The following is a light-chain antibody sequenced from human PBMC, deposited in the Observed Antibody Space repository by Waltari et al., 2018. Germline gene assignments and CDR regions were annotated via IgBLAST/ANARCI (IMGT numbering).Light chain of an antibody. J-gene: IGLJ2*01. CDR1: SSDVGDYNY. Sequence: QSALTQPRSVSGSPGQSVTISCTGTSSDVGDYNYVSWYQQHPDKAPKLMIYDVTKRPSGVPVRFSGSKSGNTASLTISGLQAEDEADYYCCSYAGSYSFVFGGGTKLTVL. CDR3: CSYAGSYSFV. V-gene: IGLV2-11*01. CDR2: DVT.